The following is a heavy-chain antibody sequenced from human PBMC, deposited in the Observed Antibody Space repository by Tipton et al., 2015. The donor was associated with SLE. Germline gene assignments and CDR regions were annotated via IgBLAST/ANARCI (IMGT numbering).Heavy chain of an antibody. CDR2: IYYTGTTT. CDR3: ARIHGYSYGLNWFDP. D-gene: IGHD5-18*01. J-gene: IGHJ5*02. V-gene: IGHV4-39*07. CDR1: GGSVTSSSKY. Sequence: TLSLTCTVSGGSVTSSSKYWAWIRQPPGKGLEWIGSIYYTGTTTYYNSFLKSRVTMSVDTSKNQFSLRLTSVIAADTAVYYCARIHGYSYGLNWFDPWGQGTLISVSS.